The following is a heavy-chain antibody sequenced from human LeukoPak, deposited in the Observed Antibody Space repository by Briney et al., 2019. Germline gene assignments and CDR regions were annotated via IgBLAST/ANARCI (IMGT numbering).Heavy chain of an antibody. CDR3: ARYSSGWYQY. CDR2: INHSGST. J-gene: IGHJ4*02. V-gene: IGHV4-34*01. Sequence: SETLSLTCAVYGGPFSGYYWSWIRQPPGKGLEWIGEINHSGSTNYNPSLKSRVTISVDTSKNQFSLKLSSVTAADTAVYYCARYSSGWYQYWGQGTLVTVSS. CDR1: GGPFSGYY. D-gene: IGHD6-19*01.